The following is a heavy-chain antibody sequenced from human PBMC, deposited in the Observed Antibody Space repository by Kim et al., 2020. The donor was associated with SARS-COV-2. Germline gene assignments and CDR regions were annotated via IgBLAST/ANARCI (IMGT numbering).Heavy chain of an antibody. CDR2: T. V-gene: IGHV4-59*01. J-gene: IGHJ4*02. CDR3: ATGRTKYYFDY. Sequence: TNSHPAPKSRVTISVDTSKSQFSLKLSSVTAADTAVYYCATGRTKYYFDYWGQGTLVTVSS.